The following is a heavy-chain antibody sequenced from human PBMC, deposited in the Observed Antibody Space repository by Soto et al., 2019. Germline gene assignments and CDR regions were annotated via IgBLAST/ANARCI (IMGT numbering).Heavy chain of an antibody. D-gene: IGHD2-15*01. V-gene: IGHV1-69*13. CDR2: IIPVFGTT. CDR1: GGTFSNCI. J-gene: IGHJ4*02. Sequence: ASVKVSCKASGGTFSNCIISWVRQAPGQGLEWVGGIIPVFGTTNYAQEFQGRVTITADEYTSTGYMELSSLRSDDTAVYYCARPRFCSGARCFNNFDYWGQGTLVTVSS. CDR3: ARPRFCSGARCFNNFDY.